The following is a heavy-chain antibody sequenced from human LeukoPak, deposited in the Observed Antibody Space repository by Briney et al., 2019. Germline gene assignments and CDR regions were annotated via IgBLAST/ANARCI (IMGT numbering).Heavy chain of an antibody. CDR1: GFTFSSYS. Sequence: WGSLRLSCAASGFTFSSYSMNWVRQAPGKGLEWVSSISSSSSYIYYAGSVKGRFSISRDNSKNTLYLQMNSLRPEDTAVYYCATLDVATDLFDYWGQGTLVTVSS. CDR2: ISSSSSYI. D-gene: IGHD5-12*01. V-gene: IGHV3-21*01. J-gene: IGHJ4*02. CDR3: ATLDVATDLFDY.